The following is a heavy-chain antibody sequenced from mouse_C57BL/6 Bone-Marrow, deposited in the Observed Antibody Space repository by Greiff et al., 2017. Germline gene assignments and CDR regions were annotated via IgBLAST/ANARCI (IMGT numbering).Heavy chain of an antibody. Sequence: VQLQQPGAELVKPGASVKMSCKASGYTFTSYWITWVKQRPGQGLEWIGDIYPGSGSTNYNEKFKSKATLTVDTSSSTAYMELSSLTSEDSAVYYCARYYYYGSSYAMDYWGQGTSVTVSS. CDR2: IYPGSGST. J-gene: IGHJ4*01. V-gene: IGHV1-55*01. CDR3: ARYYYYGSSYAMDY. D-gene: IGHD1-1*01. CDR1: GYTFTSYW.